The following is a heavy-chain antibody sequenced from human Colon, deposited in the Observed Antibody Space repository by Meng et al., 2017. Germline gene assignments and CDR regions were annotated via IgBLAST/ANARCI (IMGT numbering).Heavy chain of an antibody. CDR3: ASDVMVRGVNYYYYGMDV. V-gene: IGHV1-69*02. Sequence: SVKVSCKASGGTFRSYTISWVRQAPGQGREWRGRSIRILGIANYAQKFEGRVTITADKSTSTAYMELSSLRSEDTAVYYCASDVMVRGVNYYYYGMDVWGQGTTVTVSS. J-gene: IGHJ6*02. CDR2: SIRILGIA. D-gene: IGHD3-10*01. CDR1: GGTFRSYT.